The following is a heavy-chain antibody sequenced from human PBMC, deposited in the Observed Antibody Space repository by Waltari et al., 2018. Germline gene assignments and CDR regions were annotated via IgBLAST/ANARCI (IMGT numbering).Heavy chain of an antibody. V-gene: IGHV4-4*09. Sequence: QVTLQQSGPGLLKPSETLSLTCTVSGGSFTNDYWSWIRQPPGKCLEWIGYISVSGGTNYNPSLQSRVTMSADTSENQISLTLTSVTAADTAVYYCARSWSAHYYYYIDVWGKGTTVTVSS. CDR1: GGSFTNDY. D-gene: IGHD1-26*01. CDR3: ARSWSAHYYYYIDV. CDR2: ISVSGGT. J-gene: IGHJ6*03.